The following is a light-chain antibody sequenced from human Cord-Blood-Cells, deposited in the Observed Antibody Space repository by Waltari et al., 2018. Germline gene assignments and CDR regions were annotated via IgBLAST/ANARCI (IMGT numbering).Light chain of an antibody. V-gene: IGKV3-15*01. CDR1: QSVSSN. CDR3: QQYNNWPYT. J-gene: IGKJ2*01. Sequence: EIVMTQSPATLSVSPGERATLSCRASQSVSSNLAWYQQKPGQAPRLLIYGASNRATGIPARFRGSGSGTEFTLTICSLQSEDSAVYYCQQYNNWPYTFGQGTKLEIK. CDR2: GAS.